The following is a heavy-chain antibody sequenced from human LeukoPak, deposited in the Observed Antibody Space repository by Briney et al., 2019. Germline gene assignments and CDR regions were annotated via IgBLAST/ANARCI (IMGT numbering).Heavy chain of an antibody. CDR3: AGEITSGLYLLDY. Sequence: PSETLSLTCTVSGGSISTYYWNWIRQPAGKGLEWIGRIYPSGSTNYNPSLKSRVTMSLDTSKNQFSLELGSVTAADTAVYYCAGEITSGLYLLDYWGQGTLVTVSS. D-gene: IGHD3-16*01. CDR2: IYPSGST. J-gene: IGHJ4*02. V-gene: IGHV4-4*07. CDR1: GGSISTYY.